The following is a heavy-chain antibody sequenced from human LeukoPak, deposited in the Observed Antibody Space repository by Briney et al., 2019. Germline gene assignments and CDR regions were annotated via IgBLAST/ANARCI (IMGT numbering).Heavy chain of an antibody. CDR1: GDSISRSPYY. J-gene: IGHJ4*02. D-gene: IGHD5-18*01. CDR2: IYYSGST. CDR3: ARHELRYSHTFDY. V-gene: IGHV4-39*01. Sequence: PSETLSLTCTVSGDSISRSPYYWGWIRQPPGKSLEWIGSIYYSGSTYYNPSLKSRVTISVDTSKNRFSPKLNSVTAADTALYYCARHELRYSHTFDYWGQGTLVTVSS.